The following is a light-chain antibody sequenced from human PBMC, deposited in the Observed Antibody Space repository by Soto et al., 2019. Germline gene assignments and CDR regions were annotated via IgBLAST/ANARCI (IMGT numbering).Light chain of an antibody. CDR3: QQFNVYPIT. CDR1: QNIRGA. Sequence: AIQLTKSPSSLYASVGDRVIITCRASQNIRGALACYQQKPGKAPKLLIYDVSSLESGVPSRFSGSGSGTEFTFTISSLQPEDFATYYCQQFNVYPITFGQGTRLEIK. CDR2: DVS. V-gene: IGKV1-13*01. J-gene: IGKJ5*01.